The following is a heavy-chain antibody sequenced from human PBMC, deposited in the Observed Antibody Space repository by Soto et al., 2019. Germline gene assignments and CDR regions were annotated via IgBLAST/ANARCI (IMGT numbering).Heavy chain of an antibody. CDR3: ARGSIAAAGAGGMDV. V-gene: IGHV4-30-4*01. J-gene: IGHJ6*02. CDR2: IYYSGST. D-gene: IGHD6-13*01. CDR1: GGSISSGDYY. Sequence: PSETLSLTCTVSGGSISSGDYYWSWIRQPPGKGLEYIGYIYYSGSTYYNPSLKGRVTISVDTSKNQFSLKLSSVTAADTAVYYCARGSIAAAGAGGMDVWGQGTTVTVSS.